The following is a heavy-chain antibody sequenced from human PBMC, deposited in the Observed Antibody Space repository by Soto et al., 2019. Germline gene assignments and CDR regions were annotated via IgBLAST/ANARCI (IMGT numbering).Heavy chain of an antibody. J-gene: IGHJ4*02. V-gene: IGHV4-34*01. D-gene: IGHD1-26*01. CDR2: INHSGNA. CDR3: ARHHVRGRTIAGAAEF. CDR1: GKSLSGYY. Sequence: SETLSLTCAVYGKSLSGYYWSWIRQPPGKALEWIGEINHSGNATYNPSLKSRVTISVDTSKNQLFLNLSSATAADTAMYFCARHHVRGRTIAGAAEFWGQGTLVTVSS.